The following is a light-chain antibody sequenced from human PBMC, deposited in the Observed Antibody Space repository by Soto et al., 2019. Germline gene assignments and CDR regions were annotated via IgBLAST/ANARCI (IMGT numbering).Light chain of an antibody. CDR2: GAS. CDR1: QSVSSN. J-gene: IGKJ3*01. V-gene: IGKV3-15*01. CDR3: QQYNNWLRT. Sequence: EIVMTQSPATLSVSPGERATLSCRASQSVSSNLAWYQQKPGQAPRLLIYGASTSATGIPARFSGSGSGTEFTLTISSLQSEDFAVYYCQQYNNWLRTFGPGTKVDIK.